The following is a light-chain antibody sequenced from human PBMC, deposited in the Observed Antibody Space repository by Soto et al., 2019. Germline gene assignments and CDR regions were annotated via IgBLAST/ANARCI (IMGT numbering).Light chain of an antibody. CDR3: QQYGGSSWT. CDR2: DAS. J-gene: IGKJ1*01. CDR1: QSVSSY. V-gene: IGKV3-11*01. Sequence: EIVLTHSPATLSLSQGEIATLSCRASQSVSSYLAWYQQKPGQAPRLLIYDASNRATGIPARFSGSGSGTDFTLTISRLEPEDFAVYYCQQYGGSSWTFGQGTKVDIK.